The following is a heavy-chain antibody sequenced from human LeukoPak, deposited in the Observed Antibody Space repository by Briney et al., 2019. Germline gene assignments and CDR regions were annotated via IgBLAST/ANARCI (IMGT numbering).Heavy chain of an antibody. Sequence: AASVTVSCKVSGYTLTELSMHWVRQAPGKGREWMGGFDPNVCKTIYAQKFQGRVTITEDTSTDTAYMELSSLRSEDTAVYYCATGDSVSRGWGQRTLVTGSS. V-gene: IGHV1-24*01. J-gene: IGHJ4*02. D-gene: IGHD1-26*01. CDR3: ATGDSVSRG. CDR1: GYTLTELS. CDR2: FDPNVCKT.